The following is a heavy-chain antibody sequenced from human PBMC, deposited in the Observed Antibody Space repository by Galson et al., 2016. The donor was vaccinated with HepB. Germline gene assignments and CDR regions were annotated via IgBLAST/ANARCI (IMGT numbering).Heavy chain of an antibody. V-gene: IGHV3-21*01. D-gene: IGHD4-17*01. CDR1: GFTFRSYS. CDR2: ISSTSSYI. J-gene: IGHJ4*02. CDR3: ERDNGDPDY. Sequence: SLRLSCADSGFTFRSYSMNWVRQAPGKGLEWVSSISSTSSYIYYADSVKGRFPISRDNAKNSLYLQMNSLRAEDTAVYYCERDNGDPDYWGQGTLVTVSS.